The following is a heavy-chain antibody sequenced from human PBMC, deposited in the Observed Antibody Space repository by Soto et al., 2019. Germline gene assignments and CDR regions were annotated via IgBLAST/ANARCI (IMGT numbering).Heavy chain of an antibody. CDR2: MNPNNGNT. Sequence: GASVKVSCKTSGYTFTSCDVHWVRQAPGQGLEWMGWMNPNNGNTGYAQKFQGRVTMTGDNSMSTAYMELSSLRSEDTAVYYCARVSGRPSNYYHIDVWGQGTLVTVSS. J-gene: IGHJ6*02. V-gene: IGHV1-8*01. CDR1: GYTFTSCD. CDR3: ARVSGRPSNYYHIDV.